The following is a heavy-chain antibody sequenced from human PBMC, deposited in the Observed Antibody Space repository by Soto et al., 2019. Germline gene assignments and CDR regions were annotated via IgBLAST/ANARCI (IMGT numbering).Heavy chain of an antibody. CDR3: ARMWRGLRLDTWFDP. CDR1: GGSVRSFY. Sequence: SETLSLTCTVSGGSVRSFYWAWIRQPPGKGLEWIGYISKTGTTNYNPSLKSRITISLDTPKNQFSLKLSSVTAADTATYFCARMWRGLRLDTWFDPWGQGTLVTVSS. V-gene: IGHV4-59*02. D-gene: IGHD2-21*01. J-gene: IGHJ5*02. CDR2: ISKTGTT.